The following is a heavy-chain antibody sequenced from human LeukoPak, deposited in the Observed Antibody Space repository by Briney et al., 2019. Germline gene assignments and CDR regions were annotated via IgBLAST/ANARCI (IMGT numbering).Heavy chain of an antibody. Sequence: GGSLRLSCAASGFTFSSYSMNWVRQAPGKGLEWVSSISSSSSYIYYADSVKGRFTISRDNAKNSLYLQMNSLRAEDTAVYYCARGQGWCSSTSCYPDGYWGQGTLVTVSS. J-gene: IGHJ4*02. D-gene: IGHD2-2*01. CDR1: GFTFSSYS. CDR3: ARGQGWCSSTSCYPDGY. V-gene: IGHV3-21*01. CDR2: ISSSSSYI.